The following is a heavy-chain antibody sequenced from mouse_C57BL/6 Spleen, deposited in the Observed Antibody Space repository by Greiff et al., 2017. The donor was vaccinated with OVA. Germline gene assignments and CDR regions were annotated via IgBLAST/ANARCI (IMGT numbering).Heavy chain of an antibody. D-gene: IGHD2-4*01. CDR1: GYTFTSYW. V-gene: IGHV1-50*01. CDR2: IDPSDSYT. Sequence: QVQLQQPGAELVKPGASVKLSCMASGYTFTSYWMQWVKQRPGQGLEWIGEIDPSDSYTNYNQKFKGKATLTVGTSSSTAYMQLSSLTSEDSAVYYCARSGYDYDPAWFAYWGQGTLVTVSA. J-gene: IGHJ3*01. CDR3: ARSGYDYDPAWFAY.